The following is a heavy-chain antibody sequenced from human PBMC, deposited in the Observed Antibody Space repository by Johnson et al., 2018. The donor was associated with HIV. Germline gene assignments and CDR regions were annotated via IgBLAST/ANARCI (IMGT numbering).Heavy chain of an antibody. D-gene: IGHD1-1*01. CDR3: AREEPRDNDAFDI. CDR1: GFTFRTNG. J-gene: IGHJ3*02. V-gene: IGHV3-NL1*01. Sequence: QVQLVESGGGVVQPGGPLRLSCAASGFTFRTNGMHWVRQAPGKGLEWVSVLFSGDTTYYADSVNGRFTISRDNAKNSLYLQMNSLRAEDTALYYCAREEPRDNDAFDIWGQGTMVTVSS. CDR2: LFSGDTT.